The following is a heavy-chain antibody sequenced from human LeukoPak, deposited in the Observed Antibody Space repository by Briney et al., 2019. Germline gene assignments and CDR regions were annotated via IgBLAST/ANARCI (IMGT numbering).Heavy chain of an antibody. V-gene: IGHV3-7*03. CDR2: INRDGSER. CDR3: ARRNAMDV. J-gene: IGHJ6*02. CDR1: GFTFSNYW. Sequence: GGSLRLSCAASGFTFSNYWMTWVRQAPGKGLEWVANINRDGSERYYVDSVRGRFTISRDDAKSSLYLQMNSLRAEDTAVYYCARRNAMDVWGQGTTVIVFS.